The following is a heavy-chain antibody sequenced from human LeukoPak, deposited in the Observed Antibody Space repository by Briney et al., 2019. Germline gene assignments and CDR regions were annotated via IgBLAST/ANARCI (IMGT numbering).Heavy chain of an antibody. D-gene: IGHD3-10*01. CDR1: GGSISSYY. CDR3: ARAMVRGVIWPY. CDR2: IYYSGST. J-gene: IGHJ4*02. V-gene: IGHV4-59*01. Sequence: PSETLSLTCTVSGGSISSYYWSWIRQPPGKGLEWIGYIYYSGSTNYNPSLESRVTISVDTSKNQFSLKLSSVTAADTAVYYCARAMVRGVIWPYWGQGTLVTVSS.